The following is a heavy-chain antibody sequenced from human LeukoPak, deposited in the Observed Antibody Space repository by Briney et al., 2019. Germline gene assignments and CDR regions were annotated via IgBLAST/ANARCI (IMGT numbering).Heavy chain of an antibody. D-gene: IGHD1-26*01. V-gene: IGHV4-61*01. CDR2: IYNSGST. Sequence: PSETLSLTCTVSGGSIGGNSYWSWIRQPPGKGPEWIGHIYNSGSTYYSPSLSSRVTISLDTSKNQFSLKLRSVTAADTAVYYCARGGASSIPLDYWGRGTLVTVSS. CDR3: ARGGASSIPLDY. J-gene: IGHJ4*02. CDR1: GGSIGGNSY.